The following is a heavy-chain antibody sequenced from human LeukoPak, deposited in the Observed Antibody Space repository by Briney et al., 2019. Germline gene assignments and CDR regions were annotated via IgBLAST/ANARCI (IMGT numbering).Heavy chain of an antibody. CDR2: IYYTGST. CDR1: GGSISNYY. V-gene: IGHV4-59*01. D-gene: IGHD7-27*01. J-gene: IGHJ3*02. CDR3: ASSGLTGDVFSAFDI. Sequence: SETLSLTCTVSGGSISNYYWSWIRQSPGKGLEWIGYIYYTGSTNYSPSLKSRVTISVDTSKKQFSLKLSSVTAADTAVYYCASSGLTGDVFSAFDIWGQGTMVTVSS.